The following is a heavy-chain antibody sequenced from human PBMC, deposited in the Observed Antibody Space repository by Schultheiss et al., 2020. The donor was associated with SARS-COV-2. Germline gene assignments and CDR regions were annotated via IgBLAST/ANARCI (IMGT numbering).Heavy chain of an antibody. CDR2: ISGSGGST. V-gene: IGHV3-23*01. CDR3: ARDLHYDFLTGFRYYYFYYGLDV. D-gene: IGHD3-9*01. Sequence: GGSLRLSCAASGFTFSSYAMSWVRQAPGKGLEWVSAISGSGGSTYYADSVKGRFTISRDNSKNTLYLQMNSLRAEDTAVYYCARDLHYDFLTGFRYYYFYYGLDVWGQGTTVTVSS. CDR1: GFTFSSYA. J-gene: IGHJ6*02.